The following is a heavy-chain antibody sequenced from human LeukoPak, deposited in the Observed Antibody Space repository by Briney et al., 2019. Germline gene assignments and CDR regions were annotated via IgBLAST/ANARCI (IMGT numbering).Heavy chain of an antibody. CDR1: GFTFSSYW. CDR3: ATPYQGYSYGYGGDY. J-gene: IGHJ4*02. Sequence: GGSLRLSCAASGFTFSSYWMHWVRQAPGKGLVWVSRINSDGSSTSYADSVKGRFTISRDNAKNTLYLQMNSLRAEDTAVYYCATPYQGYSYGYGGDYWGQGTLVTVSS. V-gene: IGHV3-74*01. D-gene: IGHD5-18*01. CDR2: INSDGSST.